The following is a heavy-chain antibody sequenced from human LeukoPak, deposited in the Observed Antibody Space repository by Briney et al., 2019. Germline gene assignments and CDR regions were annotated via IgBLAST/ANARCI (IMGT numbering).Heavy chain of an antibody. CDR1: GGSISSSSYY. CDR3: ARREMAFDY. J-gene: IGHJ4*02. D-gene: IGHD5-24*01. Sequence: PSETLSLTCTVSGGSISSSSYYWGWLRQPPGKGLEWIGSINYSGSTYYNPSLKSRVTISADTSKNQFSLKLSSVTAADTAVDYCARREMAFDYWGQGTLVTVSS. V-gene: IGHV4-39*01. CDR2: INYSGST.